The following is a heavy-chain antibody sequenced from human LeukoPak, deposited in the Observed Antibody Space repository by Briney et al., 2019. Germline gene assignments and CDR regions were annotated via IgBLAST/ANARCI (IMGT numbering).Heavy chain of an antibody. CDR2: ISSSSSYI. J-gene: IGHJ4*02. Sequence: PGGSLRLSCAASGFTSSSYSMNWVRQAPGKGLEWVSSISSSSSYIYYADSVKGRFTISRDNAKNSLYLQMNSLRAEDTAVYYCARDSLRDPAYYYDSSGYGYWGQGTLVTVSS. V-gene: IGHV3-21*01. CDR3: ARDSLRDPAYYYDSSGYGY. CDR1: GFTSSSYS. D-gene: IGHD3-22*01.